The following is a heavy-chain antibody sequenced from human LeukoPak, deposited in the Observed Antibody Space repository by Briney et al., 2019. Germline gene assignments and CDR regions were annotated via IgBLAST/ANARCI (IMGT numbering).Heavy chain of an antibody. CDR3: ARHYSNSLYYFYGMDV. V-gene: IGHV3-66*04. J-gene: IGHJ6*02. Sequence: GGSLRLSCAVSGFTVSSNFMSWVRQAPGKGLEWVSVVYSGGGTYHADSVKGRFTISRDNSKNTLYLQMNSLRAEDTAVYYCARHYSNSLYYFYGMDVWGQGTTVTVSS. D-gene: IGHD4-11*01. CDR2: VYSGGGT. CDR1: GFTVSSNF.